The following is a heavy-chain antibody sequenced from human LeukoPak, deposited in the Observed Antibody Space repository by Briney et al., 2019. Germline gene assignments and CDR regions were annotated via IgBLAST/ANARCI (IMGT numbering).Heavy chain of an antibody. V-gene: IGHV4-59*08. J-gene: IGHJ4*02. CDR3: ARRKAKTPNYFDY. Sequence: SETLSLTCTVSGGSISSYDWSWIRQPPGKGLEWVGYIYYGGSTNYNPSLKSRVTISVDTSKNQFSLKLTSVTAADTAMYYCARRKAKTPNYFDYWGQGALVTVSS. CDR1: GGSISSYD. CDR2: IYYGGST.